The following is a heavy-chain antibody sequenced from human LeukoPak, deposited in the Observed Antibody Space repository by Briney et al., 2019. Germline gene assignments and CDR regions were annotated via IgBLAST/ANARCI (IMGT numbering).Heavy chain of an antibody. D-gene: IGHD2-2*01. CDR2: MSTYNGNT. Sequence: GASVKVSCRSSGYTFTNYGISWVRQAPGHGLEWVGWMSTYNGNTNYAQKLKGRVTMTTDIPTRTAYMELRSLRRDDTPVYYCAREGQLLLDFWGQGTLVTVS. V-gene: IGHV1-18*04. J-gene: IGHJ4*02. CDR3: AREGQLLLDF. CDR1: GYTFTNYG.